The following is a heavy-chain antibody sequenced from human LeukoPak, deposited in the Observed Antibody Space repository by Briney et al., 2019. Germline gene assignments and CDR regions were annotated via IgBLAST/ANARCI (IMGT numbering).Heavy chain of an antibody. J-gene: IGHJ4*02. Sequence: SETLSLTCAVYGGSFSGYYWSWIRQPPGKGLEWIGEINHSGSTNYNPSLKSRITISVDTSRNQFSLQLTSVTAADTAVYYCARRSGNYYADYWGQGTLVTVSS. CDR3: ARRSGNYYADY. V-gene: IGHV4-34*01. D-gene: IGHD1-26*01. CDR2: INHSGST. CDR1: GGSFSGYY.